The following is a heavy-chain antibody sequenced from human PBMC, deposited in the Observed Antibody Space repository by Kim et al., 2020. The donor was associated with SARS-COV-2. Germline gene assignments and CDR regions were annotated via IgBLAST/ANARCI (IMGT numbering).Heavy chain of an antibody. CDR3: ARDFYAYGPSDC. Sequence: GGSLRLSCADSGLTFSSYAMHWVRQAPGKGLEYVSAISNDGGSTYYANSVKGRFTISRDNSKNTLSLQMGSLRAEDMAVYYCARDFYAYGPSDCWGQGTL. J-gene: IGHJ4*02. V-gene: IGHV3-64*01. CDR2: ISNDGGST. D-gene: IGHD3-16*01. CDR1: GLTFSSYA.